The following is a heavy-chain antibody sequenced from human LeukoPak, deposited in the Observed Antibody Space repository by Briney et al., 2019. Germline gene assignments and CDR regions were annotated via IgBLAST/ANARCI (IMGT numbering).Heavy chain of an antibody. Sequence: GGSLRLSCAASGFTVSSNYMSWVRQAPGKGLEWVSVIYSGGSTYYADSVKGRFTISRDNSKNTLYLQMNSLRAEDTAVYYCASGGRARKNYYDSSGYPPNWGQGTLVTVSS. D-gene: IGHD3-22*01. CDR2: IYSGGST. CDR1: GFTVSSNY. V-gene: IGHV3-66*01. CDR3: ASGGRARKNYYDSSGYPPN. J-gene: IGHJ4*02.